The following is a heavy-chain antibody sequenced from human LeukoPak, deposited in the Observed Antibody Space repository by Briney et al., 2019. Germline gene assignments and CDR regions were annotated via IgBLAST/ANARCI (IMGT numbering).Heavy chain of an antibody. V-gene: IGHV1-2*02. D-gene: IGHD2-2*01. Sequence: AASVTVSCLTSGYIFSGYYLGWVRQAPGQGLEWMGWINPDSGVTHYAQKFQGRVTMTRDTSISTAYMELSRLRSDDTAVYYCARERGSSTRDDAFDIWGQGTMVTVSS. CDR3: ARERGSSTRDDAFDI. J-gene: IGHJ3*02. CDR1: GYIFSGYY. CDR2: INPDSGVT.